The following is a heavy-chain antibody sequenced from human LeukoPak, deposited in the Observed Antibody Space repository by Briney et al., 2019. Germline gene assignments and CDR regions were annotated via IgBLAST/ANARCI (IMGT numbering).Heavy chain of an antibody. V-gene: IGHV4-4*07. CDR1: GGSISSYY. D-gene: IGHD3-22*01. CDR2: IYTSGST. CDR3: ARAEPYDSSGYYRYYFDY. J-gene: IGHJ4*02. Sequence: SETLSLTCTVSGGSISSYYWSWIRQPAGKGLEWIGRIYTSGSTNYNPSLKSRVTMSVDTPKNQFSLKLSSVTAADTAVYYCARAEPYDSSGYYRYYFDYWGQGTLVTVSS.